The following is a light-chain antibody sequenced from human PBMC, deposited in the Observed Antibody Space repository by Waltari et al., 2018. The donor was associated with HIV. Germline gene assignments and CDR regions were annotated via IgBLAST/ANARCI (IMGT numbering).Light chain of an antibody. Sequence: QSALTQPASVSGSPGQSITIPCTGTDPDVGTYNYFSWFQHHPGKAPKLIISEVSNRPSGVSHRFSGSKSGNTASLIISGLQAEDEASYYCTSYTTTNTWVFGGGTNLTVL. V-gene: IGLV2-14*01. CDR1: DPDVGTYNY. CDR3: TSYTTTNTWV. J-gene: IGLJ3*02. CDR2: EVS.